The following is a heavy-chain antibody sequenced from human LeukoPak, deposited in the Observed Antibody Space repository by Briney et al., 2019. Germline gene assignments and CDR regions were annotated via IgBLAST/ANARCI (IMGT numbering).Heavy chain of an antibody. Sequence: SVKVSCKASGGAFSSYAISWVRQAPGQGLEWMGGIIPIFGTANYAQKFQGRVTITADESTSTAYMELSSLRSEDTAVYYCARPNIRYQLLPLNFDYWGQGTLVTVSS. V-gene: IGHV1-69*13. D-gene: IGHD2-2*01. J-gene: IGHJ4*02. CDR2: IIPIFGTA. CDR3: ARPNIRYQLLPLNFDY. CDR1: GGAFSSYA.